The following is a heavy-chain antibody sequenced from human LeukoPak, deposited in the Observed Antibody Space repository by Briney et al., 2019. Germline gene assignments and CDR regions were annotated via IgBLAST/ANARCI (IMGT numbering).Heavy chain of an antibody. V-gene: IGHV4-34*01. D-gene: IGHD3-10*01. Sequence: SETLSLTCAVYGGSFSGYYWSWIRQPPGKGLELNGEINHSGSTNYNPSLQSRGNISVDTSKNQFSLKLSYVPAADPAVYYCARGHPTYYYGSGSYPRPYYFDYWGQGPLVTVSS. CDR1: GGSFSGYY. J-gene: IGHJ4*02. CDR3: ARGHPTYYYGSGSYPRPYYFDY. CDR2: INHSGST.